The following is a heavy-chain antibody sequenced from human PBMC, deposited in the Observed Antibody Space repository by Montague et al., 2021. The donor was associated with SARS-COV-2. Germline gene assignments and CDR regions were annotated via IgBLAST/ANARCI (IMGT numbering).Heavy chain of an antibody. CDR3: ARLGIALGGVIVIRYYFDF. CDR2: ISYSATS. V-gene: IGHV4-39*01. Sequence: SETLSLTCTFSGASRSTKNYYWGWIRQPPGKGLEWIGSISYSATSYSNPSLKSRVTLSVDTSRNQLSLNLSSVTVADTAVYYCARLGIALGGVIVIRYYFDFWGQGTLGTVSS. D-gene: IGHD3-16*02. J-gene: IGHJ4*02. CDR1: GASRSTKNYY.